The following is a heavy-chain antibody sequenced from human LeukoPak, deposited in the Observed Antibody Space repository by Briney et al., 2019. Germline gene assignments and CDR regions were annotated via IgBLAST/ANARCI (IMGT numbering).Heavy chain of an antibody. CDR3: ARGAVDTAMDY. CDR2: IYSGGST. V-gene: IGHV3-53*01. Sequence: GGSLRLSCAASGFTFTSYAMHWVRQAPGKGLEWVSVIYSGGSTYYADSVKGRFTISRDNSKNTPYLQMNSLRAEDTAVYYCARGAVDTAMDYWGQGTLVTVSS. J-gene: IGHJ4*02. D-gene: IGHD5-18*01. CDR1: GFTFTSYA.